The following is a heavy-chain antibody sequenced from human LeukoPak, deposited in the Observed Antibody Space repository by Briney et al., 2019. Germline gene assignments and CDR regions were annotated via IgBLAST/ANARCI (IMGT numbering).Heavy chain of an antibody. J-gene: IGHJ4*02. V-gene: IGHV4-30-2*01. CDR1: GGSISSGGYS. Sequence: SQTLSLTCAVSGGSISSGGYSWSWLPQPPGKGLEWIGYIYHSGSTYYNPSLKSRVTISVDRSKNQFSLKLSSVTAADTAVYYCARGTIFGVVSHFDYWGQGTLVTVSS. CDR3: ARGTIFGVVSHFDY. D-gene: IGHD3-3*01. CDR2: IYHSGST.